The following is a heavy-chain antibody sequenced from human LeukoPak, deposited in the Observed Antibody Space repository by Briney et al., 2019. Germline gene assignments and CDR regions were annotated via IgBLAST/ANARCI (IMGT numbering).Heavy chain of an antibody. J-gene: IGHJ4*02. V-gene: IGHV4-28*01. Sequence: SDTLSLTCAVSGYSISSSNWWGWIRQPPGKGLEWIGYIYYSGSTYYNPSLKSRVTMSVDTSKNQFSLKLSSVTAADTAVYYCARLGDCGHDCYSHDYWGQGTLVTVSS. CDR1: GYSISSSNW. D-gene: IGHD2-21*01. CDR2: IYYSGST. CDR3: ARLGDCGHDCYSHDY.